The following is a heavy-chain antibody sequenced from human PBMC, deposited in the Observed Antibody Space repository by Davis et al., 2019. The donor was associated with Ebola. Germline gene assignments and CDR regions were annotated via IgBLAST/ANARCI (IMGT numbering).Heavy chain of an antibody. D-gene: IGHD3-3*01. CDR3: AKDPNYDFWSGRLFDY. CDR1: GLTFSSYA. CDR2: ISGSGGST. J-gene: IGHJ4*02. V-gene: IGHV3-23*01. Sequence: GESPKISCAASGLTFSSYAMSWVRQAPGKGLEWVSAISGSGGSTYYADSVKGRFTISRDNSKNTLYLQMNSLRAEDTAVYYCAKDPNYDFWSGRLFDYWGQGTLVTVSS.